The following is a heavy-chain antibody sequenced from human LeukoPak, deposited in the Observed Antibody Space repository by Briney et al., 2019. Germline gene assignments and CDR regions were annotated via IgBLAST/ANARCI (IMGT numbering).Heavy chain of an antibody. CDR1: GFTVSSNY. J-gene: IGHJ6*02. CDR2: IYSGGST. CDR3: ARAPGAAAGSYYYYGMDV. Sequence: GSLRLSCAASGFTVSSNYMSWVRQAPGKGLEWVSVIYSGGSTYYADSVKGRFTISRDNSKNTLYLQMNSLRAEDTAVYYCARAPGAAAGSYYYYGMDVWGQGTTVTVSS. D-gene: IGHD6-13*01. V-gene: IGHV3-53*01.